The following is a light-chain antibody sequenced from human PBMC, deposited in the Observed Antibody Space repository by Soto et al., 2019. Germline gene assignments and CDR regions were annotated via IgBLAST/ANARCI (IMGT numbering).Light chain of an antibody. Sequence: EIVLTQSPGTLLLSPGERATLSCRASQSVSSSYLAWYQQKPGQAPSLXSYDASSRATGIPDRFSGSGSGTEFTLTISRLEPEDFEVYYCQQYGDSLVTFGQGTRLEIK. CDR1: QSVSSSY. V-gene: IGKV3-20*01. CDR2: DAS. J-gene: IGKJ5*01. CDR3: QQYGDSLVT.